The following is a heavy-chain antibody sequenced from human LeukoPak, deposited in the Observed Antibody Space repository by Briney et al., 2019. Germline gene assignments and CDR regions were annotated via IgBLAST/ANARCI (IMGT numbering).Heavy chain of an antibody. J-gene: IGHJ3*02. V-gene: IGHV1-69*05. CDR3: ARVIVDTAMDDAFDI. CDR1: GGTFSSYA. Sequence: SVKVSCRASGGTFSSYASSWVRQAPGQGLEWMGWIIPIFGTANYAQKFQGRVTITTDESTSTAYMELSSLRSEDTAVYYCARVIVDTAMDDAFDIWGQGTMVTVSS. CDR2: IIPIFGTA. D-gene: IGHD5-18*01.